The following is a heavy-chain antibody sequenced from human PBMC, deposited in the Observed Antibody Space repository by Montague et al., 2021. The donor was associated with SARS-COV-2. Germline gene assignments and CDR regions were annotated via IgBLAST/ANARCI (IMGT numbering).Heavy chain of an antibody. CDR3: ARDIAVAGLFDY. CDR2: ISISGST. V-gene: IGHV4-61*02. D-gene: IGHD6-19*01. Sequence: TRSLTVTVSGGSISSGSYYCSWIRQPAGKGLEWIGRISISGSTNYNPSLKSRVTISVDTSKNQFSLKLSSVTAADTAVYYCARDIAVAGLFDYWGQGTLVTVSS. CDR1: GGSISSGSYY. J-gene: IGHJ4*02.